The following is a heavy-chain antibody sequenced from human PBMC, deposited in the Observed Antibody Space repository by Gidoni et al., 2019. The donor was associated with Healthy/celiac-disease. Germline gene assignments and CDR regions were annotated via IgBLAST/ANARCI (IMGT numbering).Heavy chain of an antibody. CDR2: IIPIFGTA. CDR3: AREEGGYYDSSGPRSVGMDV. Sequence: QVQLVQSGAEVKKPGSSVKVSCKASGGPFSSYAISWVRPAPGQGLEWMGGIIPIFGTANYAQKFQGRVTITADESTSTAYMELSSLRSEDTAVYYCAREEGGYYDSSGPRSVGMDVWGQGTTVTVSS. D-gene: IGHD3-22*01. V-gene: IGHV1-69*01. CDR1: GGPFSSYA. J-gene: IGHJ6*02.